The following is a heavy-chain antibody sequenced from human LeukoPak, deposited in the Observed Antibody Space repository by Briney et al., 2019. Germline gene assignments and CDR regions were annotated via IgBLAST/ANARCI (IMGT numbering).Heavy chain of an antibody. Sequence: GASVKVSCKASGGTFSSYAISWVRQAPGQGLEWMGGIIPIFGTANYAQKFQGRVTITADKSTSTAYMELSSLRSEDTAVYYCASSLRQQLVQDYWGQGTLVTVSS. CDR2: IIPIFGTA. V-gene: IGHV1-69*06. CDR3: ASSLRQQLVQDY. J-gene: IGHJ4*02. D-gene: IGHD6-13*01. CDR1: GGTFSSYA.